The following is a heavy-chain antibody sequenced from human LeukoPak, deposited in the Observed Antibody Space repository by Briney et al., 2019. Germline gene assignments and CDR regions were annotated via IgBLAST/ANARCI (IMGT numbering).Heavy chain of an antibody. Sequence: PSETLSLTCTVSGGSISSYYWSWIRQPPGKGLEWIGYIYTSGSTNYSPSLKSRVTISVDTSKNQFSLKLSSVTAADTAVYYCARLTGYSGYDSNYFDYWGQGTLVTVSS. CDR1: GGSISSYY. CDR2: IYTSGST. CDR3: ARLTGYSGYDSNYFDY. D-gene: IGHD5-12*01. J-gene: IGHJ4*02. V-gene: IGHV4-4*09.